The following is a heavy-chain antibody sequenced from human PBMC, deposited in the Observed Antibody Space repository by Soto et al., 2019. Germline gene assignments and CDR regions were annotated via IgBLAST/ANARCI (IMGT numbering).Heavy chain of an antibody. CDR3: AKNRPTWIQLWSLDY. CDR2: ISYDGSNK. V-gene: IGHV3-30-3*02. J-gene: IGHJ4*02. CDR1: GFTFSSYA. Sequence: GGSLRLSCAASGFTFSSYAMHWVRQAPGKGLEWVAVISYDGSNKYYADSVKGRFTISRDNSKNTLYLQMSSLRADDTAVYYCAKNRPTWIQLWSLDYWGQGTLVTVSS. D-gene: IGHD5-18*01.